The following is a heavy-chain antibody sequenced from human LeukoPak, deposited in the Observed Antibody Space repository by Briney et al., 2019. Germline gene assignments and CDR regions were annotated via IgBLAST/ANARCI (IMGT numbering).Heavy chain of an antibody. CDR2: INHSGST. CDR3: ARADYDSSGYYYLNY. V-gene: IGHV4-34*01. Sequence: SETLSLTCAVYGGSFSGYYWSWIRQPPGKGLEWIGEINHSGSTNYNPSLKSRVTISVDKSKNQFSLKLSSVTAADTAVYYCARADYDSSGYYYLNYWGQGTLVTVSS. J-gene: IGHJ4*02. CDR1: GGSFSGYY. D-gene: IGHD3-22*01.